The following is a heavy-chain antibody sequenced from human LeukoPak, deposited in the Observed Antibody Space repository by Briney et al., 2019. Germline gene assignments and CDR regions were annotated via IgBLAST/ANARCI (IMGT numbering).Heavy chain of an antibody. CDR3: AIPSPYYDILTGYYGPMDV. D-gene: IGHD3-9*01. V-gene: IGHV1-18*01. Sequence: ASVKVSCKASGYTFTSYGISWVRQAPGQGLEWMGWISAYNGNTNYAQKLQGRVTITADKSTSTAYMELSSLRSEDTAVYYCAIPSPYYDILTGYYGPMDVWGQGTTVTVSS. J-gene: IGHJ6*02. CDR2: ISAYNGNT. CDR1: GYTFTSYG.